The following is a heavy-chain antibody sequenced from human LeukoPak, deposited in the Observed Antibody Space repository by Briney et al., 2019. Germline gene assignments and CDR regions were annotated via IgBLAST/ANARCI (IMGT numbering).Heavy chain of an antibody. V-gene: IGHV3-30*18. CDR1: KFTFSHYG. J-gene: IGHJ4*02. CDR3: VKEYHSRGFGAYFDY. CDR2: ISSDGSIK. Sequence: SGGSLRLSCTASKFTFSHYGMQWVRQAPGKGLEWVAVISSDGSIKVYADSVKGRFTLSRDNSIKTVDLQMNSLRAEDTAVYYCVKEYHSRGFGAYFDYWGQGTLVTVSS. D-gene: IGHD3-3*01.